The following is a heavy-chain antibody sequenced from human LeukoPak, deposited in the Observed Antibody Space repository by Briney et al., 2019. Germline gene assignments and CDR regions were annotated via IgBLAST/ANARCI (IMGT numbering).Heavy chain of an antibody. D-gene: IGHD3-22*01. Sequence: GGSLRLSCAASGFPFSSYAMSWVRQAPGEGLEWVSAISGSGGSTYYADSVKGRFTISRDNSKNTLYLQMNSLRAEDTAVYYCAKEYDSSGYWGRAFDIWGQGTMVTVSS. CDR1: GFPFSSYA. V-gene: IGHV3-23*01. CDR2: ISGSGGST. J-gene: IGHJ3*02. CDR3: AKEYDSSGYWGRAFDI.